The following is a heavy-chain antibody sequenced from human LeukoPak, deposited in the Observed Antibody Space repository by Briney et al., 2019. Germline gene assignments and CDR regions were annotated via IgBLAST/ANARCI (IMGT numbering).Heavy chain of an antibody. Sequence: SETLSLTCTVSGGSISSSSYYWGWIRQPPGKGLEWIGSIYYSGGTYYNPSLKSRVTISVDTSKNQFSLKLSSVTAADTAVYYCARQPYYYDSSGSDYWGQGTLVTVSS. CDR2: IYYSGGT. D-gene: IGHD3-22*01. CDR1: GGSISSSSYY. V-gene: IGHV4-39*01. J-gene: IGHJ4*02. CDR3: ARQPYYYDSSGSDY.